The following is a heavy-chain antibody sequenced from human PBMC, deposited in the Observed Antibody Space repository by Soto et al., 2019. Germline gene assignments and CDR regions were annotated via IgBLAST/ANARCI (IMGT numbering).Heavy chain of an antibody. Sequence: QVHLVQSGAEVKKPGASVKVSCEASGYTFTNYDLHWVRQAPGQGLEWMGRINAVSGNTEYSQKFQGRLAITRDTSASTAYMELSSLKSEDTAVYYCASGAYIGSGWTYDYWGQGTLVTASS. CDR2: INAVSGNT. J-gene: IGHJ4*02. V-gene: IGHV1-3*01. CDR1: GYTFTNYD. D-gene: IGHD6-19*01. CDR3: ASGAYIGSGWTYDY.